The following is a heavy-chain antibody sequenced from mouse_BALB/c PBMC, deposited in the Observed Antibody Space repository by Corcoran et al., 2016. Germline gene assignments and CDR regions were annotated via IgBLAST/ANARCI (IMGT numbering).Heavy chain of an antibody. CDR1: GYTFTNYG. Sequence: QIQLVQSGPELKKPGETVKISCKASGYTFTNYGMNWVKQAPGKGLKWMGWINTYTGEPTYADDFKGRFAFSLETSASTAYLQINNLKNEDTATYFCARAAYWDAMDYWGQGTSVTVSS. CDR3: ARAAYWDAMDY. V-gene: IGHV9-3-1*01. J-gene: IGHJ4*01. D-gene: IGHD4-1*01. CDR2: INTYTGEP.